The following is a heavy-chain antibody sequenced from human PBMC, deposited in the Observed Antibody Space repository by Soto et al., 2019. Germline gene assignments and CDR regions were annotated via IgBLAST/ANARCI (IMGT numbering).Heavy chain of an antibody. J-gene: IGHJ4*02. D-gene: IGHD3-22*01. CDR3: TTGLSNGYYNFDY. V-gene: IGHV3-15*01. CDR2: IKGEADGGTT. Sequence: GGSLRLSCAASGFTFSDYYMSWIRQAPGKGLEWVGRIKGEADGGTTDYAAPVKGRITISRDHSKDTLYLHMNSLKTEDTAVYYCTTGLSNGYYNFDYWGQGT. CDR1: GFTFSDYY.